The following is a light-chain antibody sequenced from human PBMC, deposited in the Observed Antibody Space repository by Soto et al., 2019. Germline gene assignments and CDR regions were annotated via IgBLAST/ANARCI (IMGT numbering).Light chain of an antibody. CDR3: QQYMSSVT. CDR1: QSVDTTF. V-gene: IGKV3-20*01. J-gene: IGKJ1*01. Sequence: EIVLTQSPGSLSLSPGQRATLSCRASQSVDTTFVAWYKKKPGQAPRLLIYGASTRATGIPDRVSGSGSGTDFTLIISRLEPEDFAVDDCQQYMSSVTFGQGTKVEIK. CDR2: GAS.